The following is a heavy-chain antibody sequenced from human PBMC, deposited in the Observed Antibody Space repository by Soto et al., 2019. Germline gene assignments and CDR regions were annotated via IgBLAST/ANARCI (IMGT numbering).Heavy chain of an antibody. J-gene: IGHJ3*02. CDR2: ISGSGVGT. V-gene: IGHV3-23*01. CDR1: GFTFRSYA. D-gene: IGHD4-17*01. Sequence: EVQLLESGGGLVQPGGSLRLSCAASGFTFRSYAMSWVRQAPGKGLEWVSAISGSGVGTYYADSVKGRFSISRDNSKNTLYLQMNSLRAEDTAVYYCAKCMTTVTTFPFDIWGQGTMVTVSS. CDR3: AKCMTTVTTFPFDI.